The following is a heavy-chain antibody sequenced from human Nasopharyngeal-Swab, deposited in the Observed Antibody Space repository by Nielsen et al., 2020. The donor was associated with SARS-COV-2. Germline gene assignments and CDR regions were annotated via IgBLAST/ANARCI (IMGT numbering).Heavy chain of an antibody. CDR2: ISGSGAST. J-gene: IGHJ3*02. CDR3: AKDQLWFGELSPNAFDI. Sequence: WIRQPPGEGLEWVSAISGSGASTYYADSVKGRFTISRHNSKNTLYLEMNSLRADDTAIYYCAKDQLWFGELSPNAFDIWGQGTMATVSS. D-gene: IGHD3-10*01. V-gene: IGHV3-23*01.